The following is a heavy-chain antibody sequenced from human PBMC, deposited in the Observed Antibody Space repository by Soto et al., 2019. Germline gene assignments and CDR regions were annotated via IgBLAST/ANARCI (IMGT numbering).Heavy chain of an antibody. Sequence: QVQLVQSGAEVKKPGASVKVSCKASGYTFTGYYMHWVRQAPGQGLEWMGWINPNSGGTNYAQKFKGRVTLTRDTSISTSYMELSRLTSDDTAVYYCARSESSSGWYDYWGQGTLVTVSS. J-gene: IGHJ4*02. CDR1: GYTFTGYY. CDR3: ARSESSSGWYDY. D-gene: IGHD6-19*01. V-gene: IGHV1-2*02. CDR2: INPNSGGT.